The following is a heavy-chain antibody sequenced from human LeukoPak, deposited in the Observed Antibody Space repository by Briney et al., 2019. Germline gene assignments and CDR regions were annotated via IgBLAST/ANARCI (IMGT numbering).Heavy chain of an antibody. V-gene: IGHV1-2*06. CDR1: GYTFIDYC. Sequence: ASVKVSCKASGYTFIDYCIHWVRHAPGQGLEWMGRINPNSGGTNYAQKFQGRVTMTSDTSISTACMELSRMRSDDTAVYYCASEYNWNDPAYYYYMDVWGKGTTVTVSS. J-gene: IGHJ6*03. D-gene: IGHD1-20*01. CDR2: INPNSGGT. CDR3: ASEYNWNDPAYYYYMDV.